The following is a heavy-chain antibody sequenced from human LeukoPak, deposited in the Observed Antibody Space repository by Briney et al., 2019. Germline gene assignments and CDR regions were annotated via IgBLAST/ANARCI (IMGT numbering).Heavy chain of an antibody. CDR1: GFTFSSYS. V-gene: IGHV3-48*04. CDR3: ARMWELGYYFDY. Sequence: GGSLRLSCAASGFTFSSYSMNWVRQAPGKGLEWVSHISSSSSTIYYADSVKGRFTISRDNAKNSLYLQMNSLRAEDTAVYYCARMWELGYYFDYWGQGTLVTVSS. CDR2: ISSSSSTI. J-gene: IGHJ4*02. D-gene: IGHD1-26*01.